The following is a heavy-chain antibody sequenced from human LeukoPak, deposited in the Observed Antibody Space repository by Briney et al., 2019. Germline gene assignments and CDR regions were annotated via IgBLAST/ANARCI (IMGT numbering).Heavy chain of an antibody. D-gene: IGHD2-2*01. Sequence: PGGSLRLSCAASGFTISSNYMSWVRQAPGKGLEWVSVIYSGGSTYYADSVKGRFTISRDNSKNTLYLQMNSLRAEDTAVYYCAKLRWTSCSSTSCYDGMDVWGQGTTVTVSS. J-gene: IGHJ6*02. V-gene: IGHV3-66*01. CDR2: IYSGGST. CDR1: GFTISSNY. CDR3: AKLRWTSCSSTSCYDGMDV.